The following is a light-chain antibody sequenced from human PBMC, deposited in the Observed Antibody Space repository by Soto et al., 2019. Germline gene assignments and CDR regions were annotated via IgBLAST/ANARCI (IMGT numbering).Light chain of an antibody. Sequence: EIVLTQSPGTLSLSPGERATLSCRASQSVNGDYLAWYQQKPGQGPRLLIYGASTRATGIPARFSGSGSGTEFTLTISSLQSEDFAVYYCQQYNNWPRTFGQGTKVDIK. CDR1: QSVNGD. J-gene: IGKJ1*01. CDR2: GAS. CDR3: QQYNNWPRT. V-gene: IGKV3-15*01.